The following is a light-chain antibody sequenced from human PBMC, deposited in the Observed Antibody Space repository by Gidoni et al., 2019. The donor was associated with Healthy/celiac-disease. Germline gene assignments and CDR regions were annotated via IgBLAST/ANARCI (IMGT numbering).Light chain of an antibody. Sequence: SYELTQPPSVSVSPGQTASITCYGDKLGDKYACWYQQKPGQSPVLVIYQDSKRPSGIPERFSGSNSGNTATLTISGTQAMDEADYYCQAWDSSTASVFGTGTKVTVL. CDR3: QAWDSSTASV. CDR1: KLGDKY. V-gene: IGLV3-1*01. CDR2: QDS. J-gene: IGLJ1*01.